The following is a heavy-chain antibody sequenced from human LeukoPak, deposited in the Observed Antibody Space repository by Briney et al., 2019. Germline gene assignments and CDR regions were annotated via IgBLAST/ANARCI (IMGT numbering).Heavy chain of an antibody. D-gene: IGHD3-22*01. CDR1: GGSVSSTSYY. CDR2: IHYSGTN. CDR3: ARGGYFDSPFDY. Sequence: PSETLSLTCTVSGGSVSSTSYYWGWIRQPPGKGLEWIGSIHYSGTNYYNPSLKSRVTISVDTSKNQFSLKLISVTAADTAVYYCARGGYFDSPFDYWGQGTLVTVSS. V-gene: IGHV4-39*07. J-gene: IGHJ4*02.